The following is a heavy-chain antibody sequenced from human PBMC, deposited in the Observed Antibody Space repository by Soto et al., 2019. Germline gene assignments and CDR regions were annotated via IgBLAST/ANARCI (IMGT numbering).Heavy chain of an antibody. V-gene: IGHV1-69*13. CDR1: GGTFSTSP. CDR2: IIPIFGTP. Sequence: SVKVSCKASGGTFSTSPISWVRQAPGQGLEWMGGIIPIFGTPNYAQRFQGRLTITADESTTTAYLEVSSLRSEDTAVYYCASGEFLTTNYYYYGMAVWGQGTTVTVSS. CDR3: ASGEFLTTNYYYYGMAV. D-gene: IGHD3-10*01. J-gene: IGHJ6*02.